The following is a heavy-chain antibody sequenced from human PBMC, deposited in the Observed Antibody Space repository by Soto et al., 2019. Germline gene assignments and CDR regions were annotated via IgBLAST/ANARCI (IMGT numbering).Heavy chain of an antibody. CDR2: ISSSSSTI. CDR3: ATDGTVTTPGVLDY. J-gene: IGHJ4*02. V-gene: IGHV3-48*02. Sequence: EVQLVESGGGLVQPGGSLRLSCAASGFTFSSYSMNWVRQAPGKGLEWVSYISSSSSTIYYADSVKGRFTISRDNAKNSLYLQMNSLRDEDTAVYYCATDGTVTTPGVLDYWGQGPLVTVSS. D-gene: IGHD4-4*01. CDR1: GFTFSSYS.